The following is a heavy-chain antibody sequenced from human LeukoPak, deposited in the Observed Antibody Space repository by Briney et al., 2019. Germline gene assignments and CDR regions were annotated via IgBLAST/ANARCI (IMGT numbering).Heavy chain of an antibody. Sequence: GASVKVSCKTSGYIFTDYYIHWVRRAPGQGLEWIGIIYPSGGTTDSSQKFKGRVTVTRDTSTSTVYMELRTLRSEDTAIYYCIREYEGGYFDYWGQGTLVTVSS. CDR1: GYIFTDYY. J-gene: IGHJ4*02. CDR3: IREYEGGYFDY. D-gene: IGHD3-16*01. CDR2: IYPSGGTT. V-gene: IGHV1-46*01.